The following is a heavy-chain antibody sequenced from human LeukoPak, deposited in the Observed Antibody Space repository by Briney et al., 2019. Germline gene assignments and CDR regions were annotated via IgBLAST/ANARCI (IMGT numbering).Heavy chain of an antibody. D-gene: IGHD4-17*01. CDR1: GFTFSSYD. CDR2: INGAEST. J-gene: IGHJ4*02. V-gene: IGHV3-23*01. CDR3: AKGLVTTAADY. Sequence: PGGSLRLSCAASGFTFSSYDMSWVRRAPGKGLEWVSTINGAESTYYADSVKGRFTISIDNSKKTLYLQMNSLRAEDTAVYYCAKGLVTTAADYWGRGTLVTVAS.